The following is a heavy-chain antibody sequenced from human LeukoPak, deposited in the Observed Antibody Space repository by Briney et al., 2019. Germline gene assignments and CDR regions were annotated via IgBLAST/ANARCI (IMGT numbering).Heavy chain of an antibody. D-gene: IGHD3-22*01. J-gene: IGHJ4*02. Sequence: PGGSLRLSCAAPGFTFSSYSMNWVRQAPGKGLEWVSSISSSSSYIYYADSVKGRFTISRDNAKNSLYLQMNSLRAEDTAVYYCARGITMIVVAPGYWGQGTLVTVSS. CDR2: ISSSSSYI. V-gene: IGHV3-21*01. CDR3: ARGITMIVVAPGY. CDR1: GFTFSSYS.